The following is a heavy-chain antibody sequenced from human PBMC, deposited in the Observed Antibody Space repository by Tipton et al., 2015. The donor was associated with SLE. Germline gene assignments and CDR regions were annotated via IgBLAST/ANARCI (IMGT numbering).Heavy chain of an antibody. CDR3: VAINVAGMFY. J-gene: IGHJ4*02. CDR2: VRYDGSLK. D-gene: IGHD6-19*01. CDR1: GFTFCGIG. Sequence: QVQLVQSGGSVVQPGESLRLSCTASGFTFCGIGMHWVRQAPGKGLEGLAYVRYDGSLKYYADSVKGRFTISRDNSKNTLFLHMNSLRIEDTAVFYCVAINVAGMFYWGQGTLVTVSS. V-gene: IGHV3-30*02.